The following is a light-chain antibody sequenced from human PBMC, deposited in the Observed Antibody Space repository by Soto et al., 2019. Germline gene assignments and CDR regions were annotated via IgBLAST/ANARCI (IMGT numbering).Light chain of an antibody. CDR2: QAS. Sequence: DIQMTQSPSTLSASVRDRVTLTCRASQITSSYLSWYQQKPRKAPKILIYQASSLENGVPSRFSGRGSGTEFSLTISSLQPDDFATYYCQQYSSHSTFGQGTNVEIK. J-gene: IGKJ1*01. V-gene: IGKV1-5*03. CDR1: QITSSY. CDR3: QQYSSHST.